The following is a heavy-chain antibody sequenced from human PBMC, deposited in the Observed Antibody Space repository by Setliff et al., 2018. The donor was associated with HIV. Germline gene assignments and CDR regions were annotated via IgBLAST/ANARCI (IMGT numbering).Heavy chain of an antibody. CDR2: IYYSGSN. V-gene: IGHV4-39*07. CDR1: GDSIRSNFNY. D-gene: IGHD3-22*01. CDR3: ARDPHYFDRSGYYSYFYFDF. J-gene: IGHJ4*02. Sequence: PSETLSLTCIVSGDSIRSNFNYWGWIRQPPGKGLEWLAIIYYSGSNYDNPSLKNRVTISMDTSRNQFSLRLKSVTAADTAVYYCARDPHYFDRSGYYSYFYFDFWGQGTLVTVSS.